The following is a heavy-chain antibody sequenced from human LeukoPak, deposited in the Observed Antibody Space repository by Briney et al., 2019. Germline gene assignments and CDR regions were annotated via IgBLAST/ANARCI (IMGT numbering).Heavy chain of an antibody. V-gene: IGHV3-23*01. J-gene: IGHJ4*02. CDR2: ISGSGGST. Sequence: GGSLRLSCAASGFTFSSYAMSWVRQAPGKGLEWVSAISGSGGSTYYADSVKGRFTISRDNAKNSLYLQMNSLRAEDTAVYYCARGSSSGFDYWGQGTLVTVSS. CDR1: GFTFSSYA. CDR3: ARGSSSGFDY. D-gene: IGHD6-6*01.